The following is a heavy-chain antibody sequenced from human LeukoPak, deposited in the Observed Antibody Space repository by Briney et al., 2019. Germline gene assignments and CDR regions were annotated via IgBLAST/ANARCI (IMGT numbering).Heavy chain of an antibody. V-gene: IGHV3-43D*03. D-gene: IGHD3-10*01. Sequence: GGSLRLSCTVSGFTVSSNSMSWVRQAPGKGLEWVSLISWDGGSTYYADSVKGRFTISRDNSKNSLYLQMNSLRAEDTALYYCAKDPTRSGLTNWFDPWGQGTLVTVSS. CDR1: GFTVSSNS. J-gene: IGHJ5*02. CDR2: ISWDGGST. CDR3: AKDPTRSGLTNWFDP.